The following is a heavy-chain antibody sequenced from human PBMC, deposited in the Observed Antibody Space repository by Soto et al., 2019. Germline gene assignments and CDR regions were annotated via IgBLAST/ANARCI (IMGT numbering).Heavy chain of an antibody. CDR3: ARDGGGWHFDY. CDR1: GFTVSSNY. V-gene: IGHV3-53*01. D-gene: IGHD2-15*01. CDR2: IYSGGST. Sequence: GGSLRLSCAASGFTVSSNYVSWVRPAPGKGLEWVSVIYSGGSTYYAASVKGRFTISRDNSKNTLYLQMNSLRAEDTAVYYCARDGGGWHFDYWGQGTLVTVSS. J-gene: IGHJ4*02.